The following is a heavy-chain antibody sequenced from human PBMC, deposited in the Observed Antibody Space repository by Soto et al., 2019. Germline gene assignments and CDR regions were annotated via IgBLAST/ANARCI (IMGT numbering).Heavy chain of an antibody. V-gene: IGHV1-3*01. CDR2: INAGNGNT. D-gene: IGHD3-9*01. J-gene: IGHJ4*02. CDR1: GYTFTSYA. Sequence: ASVKVSCKASGYTFTSYAMHWVRQAPGQRLEWMGWINAGNGNTKYSQKFQGRVTITRDTSASTAYMELSSLRSEDTAVYYCARNLMDYDILTGYYMASYFDYWGQGTLVTVSS. CDR3: ARNLMDYDILTGYYMASYFDY.